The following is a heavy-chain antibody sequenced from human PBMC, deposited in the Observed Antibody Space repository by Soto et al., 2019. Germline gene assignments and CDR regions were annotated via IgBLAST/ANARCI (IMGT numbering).Heavy chain of an antibody. V-gene: IGHV1-3*01. Sequence: QVQLVQSGAEVKKPGPSVKVSCKASGYTFTSYAMHWVRQAPGQRLEWMGWINAGHGNTKYSQKFQGRVTITRDTSSSTAYMELSSLRSEDTAVYYCARDWFTLIAAATFWGQGTLVPVSS. CDR3: ARDWFTLIAAATF. D-gene: IGHD6-13*01. J-gene: IGHJ4*02. CDR1: GYTFTSYA. CDR2: INAGHGNT.